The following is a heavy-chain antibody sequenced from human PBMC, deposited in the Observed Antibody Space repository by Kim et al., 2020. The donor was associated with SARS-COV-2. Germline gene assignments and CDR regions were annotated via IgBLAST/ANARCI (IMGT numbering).Heavy chain of an antibody. CDR3: AKELGGELLEIVFDY. CDR1: GFTFDLFA. J-gene: IGHJ4*02. D-gene: IGHD3-16*01. Sequence: GGSLRLSCAASGFTFDLFAMHWVRQAPGKGLEWVSGITWNSDTIGYADSVRGRFTISRDNAKNLLYLEMTSLRAEDTAMYFCAKELGGELLEIVFDYWGQGTLVTVSS. CDR2: ITWNSDTI. V-gene: IGHV3-9*01.